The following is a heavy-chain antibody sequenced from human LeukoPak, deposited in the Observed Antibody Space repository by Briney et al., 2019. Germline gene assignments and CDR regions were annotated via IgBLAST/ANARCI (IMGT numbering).Heavy chain of an antibody. J-gene: IGHJ5*02. D-gene: IGHD6-6*01. CDR3: ARDHSISSAWWFDP. CDR1: ENIFVSHW. CDR2: IKSTDGGA. V-gene: IGHV1-46*01. Sequence: ASVKVSCKTSENIFVSHWMHWVRQAPGQGLEWMGVIKSTDGGATYAQEFQDRLTLTRDTSTSTFYMELSSLASEDTAVYYCARDHSISSAWWFDPWGQGTLVIVSS.